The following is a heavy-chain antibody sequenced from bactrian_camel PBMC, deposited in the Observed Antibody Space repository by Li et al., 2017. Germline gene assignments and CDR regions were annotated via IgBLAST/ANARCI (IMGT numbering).Heavy chain of an antibody. Sequence: VESGGGSVQAGGSLRLSCAVSRDGHASNCLGWSRQGPGQEREEIVRIPRNGLPRYASSTQGRFTVSKDNAGNTLYLQMNSVQPSDAAVYYCVADWRDNCGSYADMVSWRYRGQGTQVTVS. CDR1: RDGHASNC. CDR3: VADWRDNCGSYADMVSWRY. D-gene: IGHD1*01. CDR2: IPRNGLP. V-gene: IGHV3S53*01. J-gene: IGHJ4*01.